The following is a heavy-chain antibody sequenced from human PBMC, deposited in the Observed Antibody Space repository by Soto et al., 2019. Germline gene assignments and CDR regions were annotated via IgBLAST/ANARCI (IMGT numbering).Heavy chain of an antibody. V-gene: IGHV1-24*01. CDR3: ATSVIHGTGNIVVVPAATYQALNGMDV. J-gene: IGHJ6*02. Sequence: GASVKVSFKVSGYTLPELSMHWVRQAPGKGLEWMGGFDPEDGETIYAQKFQGRVTMTEDTSTDTAYMELSSLRSEDTAVYYCATSVIHGTGNIVVVPAATYQALNGMDVWGQGTTVTVSS. CDR1: GYTLPELS. D-gene: IGHD2-2*01. CDR2: FDPEDGET.